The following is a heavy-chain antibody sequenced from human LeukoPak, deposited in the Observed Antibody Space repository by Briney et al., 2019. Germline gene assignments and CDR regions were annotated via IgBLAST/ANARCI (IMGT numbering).Heavy chain of an antibody. CDR3: ASDYYDRSQY. J-gene: IGHJ4*02. Sequence: GGSLRLSCAASGFTFSSYEMNWVRQAPGKGLEWVSYISSTGSTIYYADSVKGRSTISRDNAKNSLYLQMNSLRAEDTAVYYCASDYYDRSQYWGQGTLVTVSS. CDR2: ISSTGSTI. V-gene: IGHV3-48*03. D-gene: IGHD3-22*01. CDR1: GFTFSSYE.